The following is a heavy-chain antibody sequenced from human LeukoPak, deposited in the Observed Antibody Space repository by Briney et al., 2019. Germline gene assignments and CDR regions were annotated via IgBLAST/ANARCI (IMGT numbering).Heavy chain of an antibody. CDR1: GFTSITYG. J-gene: IGHJ4*02. CDR3: AKGPAAAASPQN. V-gene: IGHV3-30*18. Sequence: GGPRRLSCAASGFTSITYGMHWVRRAPGKGRGGVAVISYDGSNKYYADSVKGRFTISRDNSKNSLYLQMNSLRAEDTAVYYCAKGPAAAASPQNWGQGTLVTVSS. D-gene: IGHD6-13*01. CDR2: ISYDGSNK.